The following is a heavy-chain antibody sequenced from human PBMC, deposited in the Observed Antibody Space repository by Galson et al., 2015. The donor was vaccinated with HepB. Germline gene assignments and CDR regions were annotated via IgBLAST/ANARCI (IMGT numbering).Heavy chain of an antibody. CDR2: ISPNSGGT. Sequence: SVKVSCKASGYTFTGYYIYWVRQAPGQGLEWMGRISPNSGGTNSAQKFQGRVTMTKDTSIYTAHMELRRLTSDDTAVYYCARGHSTDFWSGYLGGLDVWGQGTTVTVSS. V-gene: IGHV1-2*06. D-gene: IGHD3-3*01. CDR3: ARGHSTDFWSGYLGGLDV. CDR1: GYTFTGYY. J-gene: IGHJ6*02.